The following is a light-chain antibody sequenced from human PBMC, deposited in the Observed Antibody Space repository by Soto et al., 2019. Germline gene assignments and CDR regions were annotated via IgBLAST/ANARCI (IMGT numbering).Light chain of an antibody. J-gene: IGKJ4*01. Sequence: DLQMTQSPSTLSASVGDRVTITCRASQSISSWLAWYQQKPGKAPKLLIYDASSLESGVPSRFSGSGSGTEFTLTISSLQPDDFATYYCQQYNSYKVTFGGGTKVEIK. CDR1: QSISSW. V-gene: IGKV1-5*01. CDR2: DAS. CDR3: QQYNSYKVT.